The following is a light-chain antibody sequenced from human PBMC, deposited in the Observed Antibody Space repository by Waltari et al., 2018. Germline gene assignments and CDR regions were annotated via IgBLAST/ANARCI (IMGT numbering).Light chain of an antibody. CDR1: SSDVGAYHY. Sequence: QSALTQPRSVSGSPGQSVTISCTGTSSDVGAYHYVSWYQQYPGKAPKLMIYDVNKRPSGVPDRFSGSKFGNTASLTISGLQAEDEADYYCCSLAGSYTWVFGGGTKLTVL. V-gene: IGLV2-11*01. J-gene: IGLJ3*02. CDR3: CSLAGSYTWV. CDR2: DVN.